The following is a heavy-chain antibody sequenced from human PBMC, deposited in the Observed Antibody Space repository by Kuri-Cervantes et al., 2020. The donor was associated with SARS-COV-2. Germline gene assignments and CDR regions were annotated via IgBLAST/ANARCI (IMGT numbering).Heavy chain of an antibody. Sequence: GSLRLSCIVSGGSISSSSYYWGWIRQPPGKGLEWIGSIYYSGSTNYNPSLKSRVTISVGTSKNQFSLKLSSVTAADTAVYYCARDLGGSNYGGGDYWGQGTLVTVSS. CDR3: ARDLGGSNYGGGDY. CDR2: IYYSGST. V-gene: IGHV4-39*07. D-gene: IGHD4-23*01. CDR1: GGSISSSSYY. J-gene: IGHJ4*02.